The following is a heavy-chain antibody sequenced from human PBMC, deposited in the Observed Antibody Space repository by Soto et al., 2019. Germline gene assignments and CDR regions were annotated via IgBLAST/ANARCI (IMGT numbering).Heavy chain of an antibody. CDR1: GFTFSSYA. Sequence: GGSLRLSCAASGFTFSSYAMSWVRQAPGKGLEWVSAISGSGGSTYYADSVKGRFTISRDNSKNTLYLQMNSLRAEDTAVYYCAIPRFGSSGYYYGYFQHWGQGTLVTVSS. V-gene: IGHV3-23*01. CDR3: AIPRFGSSGYYYGYFQH. J-gene: IGHJ1*01. CDR2: ISGSGGST. D-gene: IGHD3-22*01.